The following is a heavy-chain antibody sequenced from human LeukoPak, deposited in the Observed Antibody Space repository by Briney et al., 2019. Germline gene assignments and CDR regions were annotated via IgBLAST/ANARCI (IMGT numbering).Heavy chain of an antibody. CDR3: AAGCSSTSCYWYYYTDV. V-gene: IGHV4-34*01. CDR2: INQSGST. J-gene: IGHJ6*03. Sequence: ETLSLTCAVYGGSFSGYYWSWIRQPPGKGLEWIGEINQSGSTNYNPSLKSRVTISVDTSKKPFSLRLSPVTAADTAVYYCAAGCSSTSCYWYYYTDVWGKGTTVTVSS. CDR1: GGSFSGYY. D-gene: IGHD2-2*01.